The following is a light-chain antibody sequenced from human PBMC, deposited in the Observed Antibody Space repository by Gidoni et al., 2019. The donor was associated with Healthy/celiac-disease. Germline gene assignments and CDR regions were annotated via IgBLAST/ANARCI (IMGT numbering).Light chain of an antibody. V-gene: IGKV1-5*03. J-gene: IGKJ3*01. CDR3: QQYNSYPCT. Sequence: DIQMTQSPSTLSASVGDRVTITCRASQSISSWLAWYQQKPGKAPKLLIYKASSLESGVPSRFSGSGSGTEFTLTISSLQPDDFATYYCQQYNSYPCTFGPXTKVDIK. CDR2: KAS. CDR1: QSISSW.